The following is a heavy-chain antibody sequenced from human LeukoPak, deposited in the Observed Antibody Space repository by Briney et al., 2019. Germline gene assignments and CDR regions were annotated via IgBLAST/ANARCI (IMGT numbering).Heavy chain of an antibody. CDR1: GFTFSDYW. CDR3: ARGVLHGSGSYGY. D-gene: IGHD3-10*01. V-gene: IGHV3-74*01. CDR2: ISADGSST. Sequence: PGGSLRLSCAASGFTFSDYWMHWVRQDPGMRLVWVSRISADGSSTNYADSVKGRFTISRDNAKSTLYLQMNSLRVEDTAVYYCARGVLHGSGSYGYWGQGTLVTVSS. J-gene: IGHJ4*02.